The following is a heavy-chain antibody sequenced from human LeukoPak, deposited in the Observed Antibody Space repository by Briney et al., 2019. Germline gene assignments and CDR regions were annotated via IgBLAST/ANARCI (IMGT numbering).Heavy chain of an antibody. CDR1: GFTFSSYA. CDR2: ISGSGGST. V-gene: IGHV3-23*01. D-gene: IGHD6-19*01. J-gene: IGHJ5*02. CDR3: AKDNGSGWYGGGFDP. Sequence: GGSLRLSCAASGFTFSSYAMSWVRQAPGKGLEGGSAISGSGGSTYYADSGKGLFTISRDNSKNTLYLQMNSLRAEDTAVYYCAKDNGSGWYGGGFDPWGQGTLVTVSS.